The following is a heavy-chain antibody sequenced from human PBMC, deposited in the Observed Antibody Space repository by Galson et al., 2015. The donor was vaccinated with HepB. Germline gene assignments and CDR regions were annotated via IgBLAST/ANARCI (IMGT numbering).Heavy chain of an antibody. D-gene: IGHD3-16*01. CDR3: ARDGGFWDRGLYYYGMDV. CDR1: GFTFSSYS. CDR2: ISSSSSTI. V-gene: IGHV3-48*01. Sequence: SLRLSCAASGFTFSSYSMNWVRQAPGKGLEWVSYISSSSSTIYYADSVKGRFTISRDNAKNSLYLQMNSLRAEDTAVYYCARDGGFWDRGLYYYGMDVWGQGTTVTVSS. J-gene: IGHJ6*02.